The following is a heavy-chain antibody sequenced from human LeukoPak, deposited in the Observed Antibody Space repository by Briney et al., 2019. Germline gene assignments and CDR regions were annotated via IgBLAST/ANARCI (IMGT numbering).Heavy chain of an antibody. CDR3: ARGLSRWSTPTSSYYYRMDV. Sequence: ASVKVSCKASGYTFTNYDITWVRQAPGQGLEWMGGIIPIFGTANFAQKFQDRVTITADESTNTAYMELSSLRSEDTALYYCARGLSRWSTPTSSYYYRMDVWGQGTTVVVSS. CDR2: IIPIFGTA. CDR1: GYTFTNYD. D-gene: IGHD4-23*01. V-gene: IGHV1-69*13. J-gene: IGHJ6*02.